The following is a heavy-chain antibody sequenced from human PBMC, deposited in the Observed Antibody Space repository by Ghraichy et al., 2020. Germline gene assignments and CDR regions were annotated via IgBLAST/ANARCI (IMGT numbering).Heavy chain of an antibody. Sequence: SETLSLTCAVSGGSISSSNWWSWVRQPPGKGLEWIGEIYHSGSTNYNPSLKSRVTISVDKSKNQFSLKLSSVTAADTAVYYCARVLGRTVRDLYYDYGMDVWGQGTTVTVSS. CDR3: ARVLGRTVRDLYYDYGMDV. D-gene: IGHD3-16*01. CDR1: GGSISSSNW. CDR2: IYHSGST. V-gene: IGHV4-4*02. J-gene: IGHJ6*02.